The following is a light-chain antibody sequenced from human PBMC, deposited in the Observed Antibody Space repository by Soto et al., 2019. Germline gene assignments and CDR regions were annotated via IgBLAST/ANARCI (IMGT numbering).Light chain of an antibody. CDR2: AAS. Sequence: DIQMTQSPSSLSASVGDRVTISCRASQSISSYLNWYQQKPGKAPKLLIYAASSLQSGVPARFSGSGSGTDFTLTISSLQREDFASYHCQQSYSTPPTFGGGTKVEIK. J-gene: IGKJ4*01. CDR3: QQSYSTPPT. V-gene: IGKV1-39*01. CDR1: QSISSY.